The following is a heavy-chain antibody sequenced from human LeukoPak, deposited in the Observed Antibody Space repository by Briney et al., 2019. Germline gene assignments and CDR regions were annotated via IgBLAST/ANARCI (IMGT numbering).Heavy chain of an antibody. Sequence: SVKVPCKASGGTFSSYAISWVRQAPGQGLEWMGRIIPILGIANYAQKFQGRVTITADKSTSTAYMELSSLRSEDTAVYYCARDPPSWQLLTYWGQGTLVTVSS. CDR2: IIPILGIA. CDR1: GGTFSSYA. J-gene: IGHJ4*02. CDR3: ARDPPSWQLLTY. D-gene: IGHD2-15*01. V-gene: IGHV1-69*04.